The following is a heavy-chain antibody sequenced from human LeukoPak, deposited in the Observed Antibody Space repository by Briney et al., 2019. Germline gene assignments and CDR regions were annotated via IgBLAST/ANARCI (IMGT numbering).Heavy chain of an antibody. Sequence: PSQTLSFTCAVSGGSISSGGYSWSWIRQPPGKGLEWIGYIYYSGSTNYNPSLKSRVTISVDTSKNQFSLKLSSVTAADTAVYYCARERGYHKLYYFDYWGQGTLVTVSS. CDR2: IYYSGST. CDR1: GGSISSGGYS. V-gene: IGHV4-61*08. CDR3: ARERGYHKLYYFDY. D-gene: IGHD6-25*01. J-gene: IGHJ4*02.